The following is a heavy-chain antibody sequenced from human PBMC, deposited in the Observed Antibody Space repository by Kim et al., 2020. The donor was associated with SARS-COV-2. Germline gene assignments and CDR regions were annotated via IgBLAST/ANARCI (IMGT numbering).Heavy chain of an antibody. CDR3: ATSAYSSGWYRPYFQH. D-gene: IGHD6-19*01. V-gene: IGHV4-39*01. J-gene: IGHJ1*01. Sequence: SLKSRVTISVDTSKNQFSLKLSSVTAADTAVYYCATSAYSSGWYRPYFQHWGQGTLVTVSS.